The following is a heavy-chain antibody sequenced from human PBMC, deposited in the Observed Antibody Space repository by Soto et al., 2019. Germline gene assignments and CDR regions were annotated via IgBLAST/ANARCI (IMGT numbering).Heavy chain of an antibody. CDR2: IYYSGST. CDR1: GGSISSGDYY. D-gene: IGHD4-17*01. V-gene: IGHV4-30-4*01. J-gene: IGHJ4*02. Sequence: QVQLQESGPGLVKPSQTLSLTCTVSGGSISSGDYYWSWIRQPPGKGLEWIGYIYYSGSTYYNPSLKSRVTISVDTSKNQFSVKLSSVTAADTAVYYCARAGRDYGDHFDYWGQGTLVTVSS. CDR3: ARAGRDYGDHFDY.